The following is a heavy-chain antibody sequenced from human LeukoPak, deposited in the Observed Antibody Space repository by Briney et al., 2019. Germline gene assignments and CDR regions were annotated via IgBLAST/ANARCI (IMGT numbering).Heavy chain of an antibody. CDR2: RSYDGSNK. J-gene: IGHJ4*02. V-gene: IGHV3-30*04. D-gene: IGHD5-12*01. CDR1: GFTFSSYA. CDR3: ARDDGVDIVATASGIDY. Sequence: GGSLRLSCAASGFTFSSYAMHWVRQAPGKGLEWVAVRSYDGSNKYYADSVKGRFTISRDNSKNTLYLQMNSLRAEDTAVYYCARDDGVDIVATASGIDYWGQGTLVTVSS.